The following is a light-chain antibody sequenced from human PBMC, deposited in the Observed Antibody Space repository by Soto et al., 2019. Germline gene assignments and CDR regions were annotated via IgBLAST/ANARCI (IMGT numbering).Light chain of an antibody. Sequence: QSVLTQPPSASGSPGQSVTISCTGTNSDVGGYNYVSWYQQHPGKAPKVMIYEVSKRPSGVPDRFSGSKSGSTASLTVSGLQAEDEADYYCSSYAGSNNLVFGGGTKLTVL. CDR2: EVS. CDR3: SSYAGSNNLV. CDR1: NSDVGGYNY. V-gene: IGLV2-8*01. J-gene: IGLJ3*02.